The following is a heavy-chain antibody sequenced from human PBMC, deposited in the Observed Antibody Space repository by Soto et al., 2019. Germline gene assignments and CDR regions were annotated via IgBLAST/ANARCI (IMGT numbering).Heavy chain of an antibody. CDR1: GGSISSSSYY. J-gene: IGHJ4*02. CDR3: ARRVLMVKGGYFDY. Sequence: SETLSLTCTVSGGSISSSSYYWGWIRQPPGKGLEWIGSIYYSGSTYYNPSLKSRVTISVDTSKNQFSLKLSSVTAADTAVYYCARRVLMVKGGYFDYWGQGTLVTVSS. D-gene: IGHD2-8*01. V-gene: IGHV4-39*01. CDR2: IYYSGST.